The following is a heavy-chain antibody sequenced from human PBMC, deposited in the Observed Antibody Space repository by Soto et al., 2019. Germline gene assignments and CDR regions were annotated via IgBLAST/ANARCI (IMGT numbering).Heavy chain of an antibody. D-gene: IGHD3-16*01. CDR1: GYTFTSYG. J-gene: IGHJ4*02. CDR3: AREDSFMITFGGVIDY. Sequence: ASVKVSCKASGYTFTSYGISWVRQAPGQGLEWMGWISAYNGNTNYAQKLQGRVTMTTDTSTSTAYMELRSLRSDDTAVYYCAREDSFMITFGGVIDYWGQGTLVTVSS. CDR2: ISAYNGNT. V-gene: IGHV1-18*01.